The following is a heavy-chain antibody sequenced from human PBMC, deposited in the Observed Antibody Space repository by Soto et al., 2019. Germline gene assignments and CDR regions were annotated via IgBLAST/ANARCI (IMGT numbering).Heavy chain of an antibody. J-gene: IGHJ4*01. D-gene: IGHD3-16*01. CDR2: ISWNSGRI. V-gene: IGHV3-9*01. CDR3: AQDRISSSHGGIGD. CDR1: GFTFDDYG. Sequence: EVQLVESGGGLVQPGRSLRLSCAASGFTFDDYGMQWVRQAPGKGLEWVAGISWNSGRIGYADALKGRFTISRDNAKKSLYLQRTRLRAEDTALYYGAQDRISSSHGGIGDWGHATLVNVSS.